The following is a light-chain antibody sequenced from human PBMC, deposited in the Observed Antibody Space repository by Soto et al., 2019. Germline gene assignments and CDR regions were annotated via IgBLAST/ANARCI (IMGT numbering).Light chain of an antibody. CDR3: QQRNYWQVT. V-gene: IGKV3-11*01. Sequence: EVVLTQSPFTLSFSPWERSTLSFRASQSVSSYLAWYQQKPGQAPRLLIYDVSNRATGIPARFSGSGSGTDFTLTISSLEPEDFAVYYCQQRNYWQVTFGQGTRLEIK. J-gene: IGKJ5*01. CDR2: DVS. CDR1: QSVSSY.